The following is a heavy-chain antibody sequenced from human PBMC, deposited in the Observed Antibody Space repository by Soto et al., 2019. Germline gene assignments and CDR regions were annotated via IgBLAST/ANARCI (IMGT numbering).Heavy chain of an antibody. CDR2: IYPGDSET. D-gene: IGHD5-12*01. J-gene: IGHJ6*02. V-gene: IGHV5-51*01. Sequence: PGESLKISCKGSGYNFTRQYSRHCFGWVRQMPGKGLEWIGNIYPGDSETTYSPSFQGQVTISADKSTTTAYLQWTSLKASDTAMYYCVRMGFSGGGYLSYYYYGMDIWGQGTTVTVSS. CDR3: VRMGFSGGGYLSYYYYGMDI. CDR1: GYNFTRQYSRHC.